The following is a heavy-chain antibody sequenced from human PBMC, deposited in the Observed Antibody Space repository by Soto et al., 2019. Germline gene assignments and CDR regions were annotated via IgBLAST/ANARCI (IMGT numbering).Heavy chain of an antibody. Sequence: GASVKVSCKASGGTFSSYAISWVRQAPGQGLEWMGGIIPIFGTANYAQKFQGRVTITADESTSTAYMELSSLRSEDTAVYYCARGTYYYDSSGYSLFDYWGQGTLVTVSS. CDR1: GGTFSSYA. CDR2: IIPIFGTA. J-gene: IGHJ4*02. V-gene: IGHV1-69*13. D-gene: IGHD3-22*01. CDR3: ARGTYYYDSSGYSLFDY.